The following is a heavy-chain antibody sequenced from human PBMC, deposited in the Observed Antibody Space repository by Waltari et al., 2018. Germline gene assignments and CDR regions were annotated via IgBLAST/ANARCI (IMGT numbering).Heavy chain of an antibody. J-gene: IGHJ4*02. CDR1: GGSFNDYF. CDR2: SHHSGYT. Sequence: QGQLQQWGAGLLKPSETLSLTCTVHGGSFNDYFWTWIRQAPGTGLEWIGESHHSGYTHYNSSLKSRVSISVDTSKRECSLKMTSVTAADTAMYYCARGLIYCSSDSCVGYWGQGTLVTVSS. D-gene: IGHD2-2*01. V-gene: IGHV4-34*01. CDR3: ARGLIYCSSDSCVGY.